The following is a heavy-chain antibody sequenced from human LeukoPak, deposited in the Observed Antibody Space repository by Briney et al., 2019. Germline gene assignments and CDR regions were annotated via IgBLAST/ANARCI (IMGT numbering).Heavy chain of an antibody. CDR1: GFTFSSYA. CDR3: AKKPHYGDYWYYYYMDV. CDR2: ISGSGGST. Sequence: GGSLRLSCAASGFTFSSYAMSWVRQAPGKGLEWVSAISGSGGSTFYADSVKGRFTISRDNSKNTLYLQMNSLRAEDTAVYYCAKKPHYGDYWYYYYMDVWGKGTTVTVSS. D-gene: IGHD4-17*01. V-gene: IGHV3-23*01. J-gene: IGHJ6*03.